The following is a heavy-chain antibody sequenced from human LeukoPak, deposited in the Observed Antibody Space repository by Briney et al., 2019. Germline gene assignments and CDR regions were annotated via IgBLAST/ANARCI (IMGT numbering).Heavy chain of an antibody. V-gene: IGHV3-23*01. D-gene: IGHD3-10*01. CDR1: GFTVSSNY. Sequence: PGGSLRLPCAASGFTVSSNYMSWVRQAPGKGLEWVSAISGSGGSTYYADSVKGRFTISRDNSKNTLYLQMNSLRAEDTAVYYCAHARGATRGAFDIWGQGTMVTVSS. J-gene: IGHJ3*02. CDR2: ISGSGGST. CDR3: AHARGATRGAFDI.